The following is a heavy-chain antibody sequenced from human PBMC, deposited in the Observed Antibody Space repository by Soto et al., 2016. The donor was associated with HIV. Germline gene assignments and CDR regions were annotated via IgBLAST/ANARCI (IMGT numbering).Heavy chain of an antibody. J-gene: IGHJ4*02. D-gene: IGHD6-13*01. Sequence: EVQLVESGGGLGQSGGSLRLSCAASGFTFSSYAMQWVRQAPGKGLEYVSSISSNGASTYYTDSVKGRFTISRDNSKNTLYLQMGSLRPEDTAVYYCARDTVPLGSLQQLYTWGPGTLGPPSP. CDR2: ISSNGAST. CDR3: ARDTVPLGSLQQLYT. CDR1: GFTFSSYA. V-gene: IGHV3-64*07.